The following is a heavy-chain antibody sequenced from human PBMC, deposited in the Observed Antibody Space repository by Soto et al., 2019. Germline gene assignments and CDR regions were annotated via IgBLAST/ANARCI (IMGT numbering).Heavy chain of an antibody. V-gene: IGHV1-69*12. Sequence: QVQLVQSGAEVKKPGSSVKVSCKASGGTFSSYAISWVRQAPGQGLEWMGGIIPIFGTANYAQKFQGRVTITADESTSTAYMELSSLRSEDTAVYYCARDWVYCGGDCYSGFDYWGQGTLVTVSS. CDR3: ARDWVYCGGDCYSGFDY. CDR1: GGTFSSYA. J-gene: IGHJ4*02. D-gene: IGHD2-21*02. CDR2: IIPIFGTA.